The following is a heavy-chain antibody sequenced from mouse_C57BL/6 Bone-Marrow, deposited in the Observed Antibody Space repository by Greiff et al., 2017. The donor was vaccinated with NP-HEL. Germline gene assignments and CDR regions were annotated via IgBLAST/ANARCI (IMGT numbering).Heavy chain of an antibody. CDR1: GFTFSSYT. V-gene: IGHV5-9*01. CDR2: ISGGGGNT. J-gene: IGHJ2*01. D-gene: IGHD1-1*01. CDR3: ASLYGSSYFDY. Sequence: EVKLMESGGGLVKPGGSLKLSCAASGFTFSSYTMSWVRQTPEKRLEWVATISGGGGNTYYPDSVKGRFTISRDNAKNTLYLQMSSLGSEDTALYYCASLYGSSYFDYWGQGTTLTVSS.